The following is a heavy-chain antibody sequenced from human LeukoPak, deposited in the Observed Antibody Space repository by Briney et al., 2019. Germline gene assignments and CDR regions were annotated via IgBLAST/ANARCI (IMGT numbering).Heavy chain of an antibody. J-gene: IGHJ4*02. Sequence: PGGSLRLSCAASGFTISSYWMSWVRQAPGKGLEWVANIKQDGSEKYYVDSVKGRFTISRDNAKNSLYLQMNSLRAEDTAVYYCARDFYGDYAEGYWGQGTLVTVSS. D-gene: IGHD4-17*01. CDR3: ARDFYGDYAEGY. CDR1: GFTISSYW. V-gene: IGHV3-7*01. CDR2: IKQDGSEK.